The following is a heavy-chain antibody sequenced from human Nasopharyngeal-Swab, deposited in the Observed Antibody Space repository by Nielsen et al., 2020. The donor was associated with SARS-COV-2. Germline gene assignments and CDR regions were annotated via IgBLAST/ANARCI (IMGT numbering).Heavy chain of an antibody. CDR2: ISSSSSTI. J-gene: IGHJ6*02. CDR3: ARGYCSGGSCYPTPPYYYYGMDV. CDR1: GFTFSSYS. Sequence: GESLKISCAASGFTFSSYSMNWVRQAPGKGLEWVSYISSSSSTIYYADSVKGRFTISRDNAKNSLYLQMNSLRAEDTAVYYCARGYCSGGSCYPTPPYYYYGMDVWGQGTTVTVSS. V-gene: IGHV3-48*04. D-gene: IGHD2-15*01.